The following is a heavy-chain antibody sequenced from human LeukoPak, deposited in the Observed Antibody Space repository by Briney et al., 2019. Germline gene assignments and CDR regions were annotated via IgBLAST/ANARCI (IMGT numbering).Heavy chain of an antibody. CDR2: FNPENGNT. D-gene: IGHD6-13*01. CDR1: GYSFVGYG. CDR3: ARRSIAAAGTQWFDP. Sequence: ASVKVSCKASGYSFVGYGITWVRQAPGQGLEWMGWFNPENGNTNYAQKVQGRVTMTADTSTSTSYMELRSLRSDDTAVYYCARRSIAAAGTQWFDPWGQGTLVTVSS. V-gene: IGHV1-18*01. J-gene: IGHJ5*02.